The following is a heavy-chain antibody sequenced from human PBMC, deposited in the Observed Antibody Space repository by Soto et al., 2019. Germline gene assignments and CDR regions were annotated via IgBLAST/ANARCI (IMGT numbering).Heavy chain of an antibody. D-gene: IGHD6-13*01. Sequence: GSIISGYWRWIRQPPGKGLEWMGIIYPGDSDTRYSPSFQGQVTISADKSISTAYLQWSSLKASDTAMYYCARSYSSSRPGYFDYWGQGTLVTVSS. CDR1: GSIISGYW. J-gene: IGHJ4*02. CDR3: ARSYSSSRPGYFDY. V-gene: IGHV5-51*01. CDR2: IYPGDSDT.